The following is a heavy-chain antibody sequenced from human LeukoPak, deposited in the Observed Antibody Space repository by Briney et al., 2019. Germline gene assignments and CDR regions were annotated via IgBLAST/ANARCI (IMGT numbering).Heavy chain of an antibody. Sequence: GGSLRLSCAASGFTFSTYAMTWVRQAPGKGLEWVSSTSSSGRNTYYADSVKGRFTISRDNSKNTLYLQMNSLRVEDTAIYYCAKDPGSNSYGSFDNWGQGTLVTVSS. CDR3: AKDPGSNSYGSFDN. CDR2: TSSSGRNT. D-gene: IGHD5-18*01. CDR1: GFTFSTYA. V-gene: IGHV3-23*01. J-gene: IGHJ4*02.